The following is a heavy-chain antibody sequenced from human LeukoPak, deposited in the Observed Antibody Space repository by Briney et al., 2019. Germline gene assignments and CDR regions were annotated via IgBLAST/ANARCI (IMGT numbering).Heavy chain of an antibody. CDR3: AKDRDSSGWYGDY. CDR1: GFTFSAYG. CDR2: ISYDGSNK. J-gene: IGHJ4*02. D-gene: IGHD6-19*01. Sequence: PGKSLRLSCAASGFTFSAYGMHWVRLAPGKGLEWVAVISYDGSNKYYADSVKGRFTISRDNSKNTLYLQMNSLRAEDTAVYYCAKDRDSSGWYGDYWGQGTLVTVSS. V-gene: IGHV3-30*18.